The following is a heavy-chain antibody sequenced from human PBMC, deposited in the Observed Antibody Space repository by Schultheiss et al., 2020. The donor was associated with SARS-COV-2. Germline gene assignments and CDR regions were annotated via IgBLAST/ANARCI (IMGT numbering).Heavy chain of an antibody. D-gene: IGHD6-19*01. CDR2: IWYDGSNK. Sequence: GGSLRLSCAASGFAFSSYVLHWVRRAPGKGLEWVAVIWYDGSNKYYADSVKGRFTISRDNSKNTLYLQMNSLRAEDTAVYHCAKTVAALNWFDPWGQGTLVTVSS. J-gene: IGHJ5*02. CDR1: GFAFSSYV. V-gene: IGHV3-30*04. CDR3: AKTVAALNWFDP.